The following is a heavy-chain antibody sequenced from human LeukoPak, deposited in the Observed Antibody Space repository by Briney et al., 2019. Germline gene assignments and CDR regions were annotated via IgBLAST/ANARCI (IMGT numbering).Heavy chain of an antibody. Sequence: GGSLRLSCAASGFTFSSYSMNGVRQAPGKGLEWVSSISSSSSYIYYADSVKGRFTISRDNAKNSLYLQMNSLRAEDTAVYYRARESGELPFDYWGQGTLVTVSS. CDR3: ARESGELPFDY. CDR1: GFTFSSYS. J-gene: IGHJ4*02. V-gene: IGHV3-21*01. CDR2: ISSSSSYI. D-gene: IGHD1-26*01.